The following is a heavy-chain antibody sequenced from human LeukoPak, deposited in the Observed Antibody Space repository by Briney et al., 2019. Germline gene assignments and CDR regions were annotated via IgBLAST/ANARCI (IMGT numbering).Heavy chain of an antibody. J-gene: IGHJ4*02. CDR3: AKSRGSGTYYKGNDY. CDR2: ISNSDDNT. V-gene: IGHV3-23*01. D-gene: IGHD3-10*01. Sequence: GGSLRLSCAASGFTFSNYAMSWVRQAPGKGLEWVSAISNSDDNTYYAESVKGRFTISRDNSKSTLYLQMNSLEAEDTAVYYCAKSRGSGTYYKGNDYWGQGTLVTVSS. CDR1: GFTFSNYA.